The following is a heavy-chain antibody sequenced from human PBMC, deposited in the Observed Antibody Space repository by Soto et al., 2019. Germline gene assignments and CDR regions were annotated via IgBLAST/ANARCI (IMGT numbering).Heavy chain of an antibody. CDR3: ARLPRDCNKTSCYYADH. Sequence: LGESLKISCRGSGYDFNTNWFGWVRQLPGRGLEWVGIMYPGDSDTRYNPSLQGHATLSVDVTVSTAFLQWRSLETSDTGMYFCARLPRDCNKTSCYYADHWGQGTQVTVSS. D-gene: IGHD3-3*01. CDR2: MYPGDSDT. J-gene: IGHJ4*02. V-gene: IGHV5-51*01. CDR1: GYDFNTNW.